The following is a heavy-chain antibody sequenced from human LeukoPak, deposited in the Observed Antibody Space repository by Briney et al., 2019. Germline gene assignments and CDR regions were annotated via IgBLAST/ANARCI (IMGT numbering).Heavy chain of an antibody. CDR3: ARDGYYYDSSGYYFDYFDY. D-gene: IGHD3-22*01. CDR1: GFTFSSYE. V-gene: IGHV3-48*03. Sequence: GGSLRLSCAASGFTFSSYEMNWVRQAPGKGLEWVSYISSSGSTIYYADSVKGRFTISRDNAKNSLYLQMNSLRAEDTAVYYCARDGYYYDSSGYYFDYFDYWGQGTLVTVSS. J-gene: IGHJ4*02. CDR2: ISSSGSTI.